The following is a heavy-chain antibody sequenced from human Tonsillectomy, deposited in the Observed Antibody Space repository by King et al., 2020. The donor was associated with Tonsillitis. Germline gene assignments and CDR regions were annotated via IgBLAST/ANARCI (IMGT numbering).Heavy chain of an antibody. D-gene: IGHD3-22*01. V-gene: IGHV4-30-4*07. CDR3: ARGLTYYYDSSGYYELNWFDP. J-gene: IGHJ5*02. CDR1: GGSISSGGYS. Sequence: QLQESGPGLVKPSQTLSLTCAVSGGSISSGGYSWSWIRQPPGKGLEWIGYIHYSGSTYYNPSLKSRVTISVDRSKNQFSLKLSSVTAADAAVYYCARGLTYYYDSSGYYELNWFDPWGQGTLVTVSS. CDR2: IHYSGST.